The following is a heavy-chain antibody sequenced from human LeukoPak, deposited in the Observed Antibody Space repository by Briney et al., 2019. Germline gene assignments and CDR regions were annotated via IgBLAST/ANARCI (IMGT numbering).Heavy chain of an antibody. CDR3: SRGDSVR. Sequence: ASVKVSCKASGYTFNGYYRHCWRHAPRQGLEWRGWINPDSGYTHYARNFQGRVTMTRDTSISTAYMYLRSLRSDATAAYYCSRGDSVRWGGGTLVAVSS. J-gene: IGHJ4*02. D-gene: IGHD2-21*02. CDR2: INPDSGYT. CDR1: GYTFNGYY. V-gene: IGHV1-2*02.